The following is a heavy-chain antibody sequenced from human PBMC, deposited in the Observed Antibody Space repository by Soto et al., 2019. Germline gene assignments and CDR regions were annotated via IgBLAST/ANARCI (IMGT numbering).Heavy chain of an antibody. CDR1: GGTFSSYA. CDR3: ARDEVTGYDGFYYYYYGMDV. CDR2: IIPIFGTA. V-gene: IGHV1-69*13. Sequence: SVKVSCKASGGTFSSYAISWVRQAPGQGLEWMGGIIPIFGTANYAQKFQGRVTITADESTSTAYMELSSLRSEDTAVYYCARDEVTGYDGFYYYYYGMDVWGQGTTVTVSS. J-gene: IGHJ6*02. D-gene: IGHD5-12*01.